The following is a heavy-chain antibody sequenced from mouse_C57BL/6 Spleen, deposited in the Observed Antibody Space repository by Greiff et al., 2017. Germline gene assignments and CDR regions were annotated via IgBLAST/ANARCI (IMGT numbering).Heavy chain of an antibody. CDR3: ARESTEIDY. CDR2: IYYSGTI. J-gene: IGHJ2*01. Sequence: EVKLQESGPGLVKPSQTVFLTCTVTGISITTGNYRWSWIRQFPGNKLEWIGYIYYSGTITYNPSLTSRTTITRDTPKNPYFLEMNSLTAEDTATYYCARESTEIDYWGQGTTLTVSS. V-gene: IGHV3-5*01. D-gene: IGHD5-1*01. CDR1: GISITTGNYR.